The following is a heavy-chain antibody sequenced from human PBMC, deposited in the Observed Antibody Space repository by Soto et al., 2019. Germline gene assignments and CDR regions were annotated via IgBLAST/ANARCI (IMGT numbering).Heavy chain of an antibody. CDR3: ASTFGSGYYDAFDI. Sequence: GGSLRLSCAASGFTFSSYEMNWVRQAPGKGLEWVSYISSSGSTIYYADSVKGRFTISRDNAKNSLYLQMNSLRAEDTAVYYCASTFGSGYYDAFDIWGQGTMVTVSS. CDR1: GFTFSSYE. V-gene: IGHV3-48*03. D-gene: IGHD3-3*01. J-gene: IGHJ3*02. CDR2: ISSSGSTI.